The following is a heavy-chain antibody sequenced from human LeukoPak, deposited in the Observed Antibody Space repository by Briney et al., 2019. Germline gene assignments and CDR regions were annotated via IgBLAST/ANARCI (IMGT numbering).Heavy chain of an antibody. V-gene: IGHV3-30*18. D-gene: IGHD3-3*01. Sequence: PGRSLRLSCAASGFTFSSYGMHWVRQAPGKGLEWVAVISYDGSNKYYADSVKGRFTISRDNSKNTLYLQMNSLRAEDTAVYYCAKGRFLGRFFDYWGQGTLVTVSS. CDR1: GFTFSSYG. CDR3: AKGRFLGRFFDY. J-gene: IGHJ4*02. CDR2: ISYDGSNK.